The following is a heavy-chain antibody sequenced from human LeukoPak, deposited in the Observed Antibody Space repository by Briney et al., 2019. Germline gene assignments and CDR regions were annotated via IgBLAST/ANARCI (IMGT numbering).Heavy chain of an antibody. CDR2: ITSRTSTI. V-gene: IGHV3-48*04. CDR3: ARAPTSEQQLQFDY. D-gene: IGHD6-13*01. CDR1: GFTFSHYA. Sequence: TGGSLRLSCAASGFTFSHYAMNWVRQAPGKGLEWVSYITSRTSTIYYADSVKGRFTISRDNAKNSLYLQMNSLRTEDTAVYYCARAPTSEQQLQFDYWGQGTLVTVSS. J-gene: IGHJ4*02.